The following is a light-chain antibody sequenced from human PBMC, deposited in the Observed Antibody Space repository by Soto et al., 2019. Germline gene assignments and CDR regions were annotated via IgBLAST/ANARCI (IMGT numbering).Light chain of an antibody. CDR1: QSVSSNY. CDR2: GAS. Sequence: EIVLTQSPGTLSLSPGERATLSCRASQSVSSNYLAWYQQKPGQAPRLLISGASTRATGIPDRFRGSGSGTDFTLTISSLQPDDFATYYCQQYNSYPLTFGGGTKVDIK. J-gene: IGKJ4*01. CDR3: QQYNSYPLT. V-gene: IGKV3-20*01.